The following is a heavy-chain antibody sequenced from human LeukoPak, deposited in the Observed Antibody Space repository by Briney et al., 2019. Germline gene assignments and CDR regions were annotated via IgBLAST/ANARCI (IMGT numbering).Heavy chain of an antibody. CDR3: ASGLMVRGGTFDY. Sequence: GGSLRLSCAASGFTFSSYSMNWVRQAPGKGLEWVSSISSSSSYIYYADSVKGRFTISRDNAKNSLYLQMNSLRAEDTAVYYCASGLMVRGGTFDYWGQGTLVTVSS. V-gene: IGHV3-21*01. J-gene: IGHJ4*02. D-gene: IGHD3-10*01. CDR2: ISSSSSYI. CDR1: GFTFSSYS.